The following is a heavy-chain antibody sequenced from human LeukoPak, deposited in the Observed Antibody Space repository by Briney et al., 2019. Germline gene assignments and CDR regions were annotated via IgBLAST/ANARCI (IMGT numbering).Heavy chain of an antibody. V-gene: IGHV3-64*01. D-gene: IGHD1-26*01. J-gene: IGHJ3*02. CDR3: ASESIVGAAGAFDI. CDR2: ISSNGGST. Sequence: PAGSLRLSCAASGFTFSSYAMHWVRQPPGKGLEYVSAISSNGGSTYYANSVKGRFTISRDNSKNTLYLQMGSLRAEDMAVYYCASESIVGAAGAFDIWGQGTMVTVSS. CDR1: GFTFSSYA.